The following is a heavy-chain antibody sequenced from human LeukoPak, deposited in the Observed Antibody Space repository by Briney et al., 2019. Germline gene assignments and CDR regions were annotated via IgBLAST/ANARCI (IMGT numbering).Heavy chain of an antibody. V-gene: IGHV4-34*01. D-gene: IGHD1-1*01. Sequence: SETLSLTCAVYGGSFSVYYWSWIRQPPGKGLEWIGEINHSGSTNYNPSLKSRDTISVDTSKNQFSLKLSSVTAADTAVYYCARGWKPPDVWGQGTTVTVSS. CDR1: GGSFSVYY. J-gene: IGHJ6*02. CDR2: INHSGST. CDR3: ARGWKPPDV.